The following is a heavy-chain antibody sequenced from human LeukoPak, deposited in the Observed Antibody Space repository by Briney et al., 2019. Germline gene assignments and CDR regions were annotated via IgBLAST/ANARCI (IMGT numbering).Heavy chain of an antibody. D-gene: IGHD2-15*01. CDR3: AGDQGLIVVVAATLAD. CDR1: GYTFTSYY. V-gene: IGHV1-46*01. Sequence: GASVKVSCKASGYTFTSYYMHWVRQAPGQGLEWMGIINPSGGSTSYAQKFQGRVTMTRDTSTSTVYMELSSLRSEDTAVYYCAGDQGLIVVVAATLADWGQGTLVTVSS. CDR2: INPSGGST. J-gene: IGHJ4*02.